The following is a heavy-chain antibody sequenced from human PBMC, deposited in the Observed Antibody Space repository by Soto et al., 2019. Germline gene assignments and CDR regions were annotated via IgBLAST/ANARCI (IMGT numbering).Heavy chain of an antibody. CDR2: SNHVGST. Sequence: QVQLQQWGAGLLKPSETLSLTCAVYGGSFSGYYWSWIRQPPGKGLEWIGESNHVGSTNYNPSLKRRVPLSVDPSKNQFSLRLTSVTAADTAVYYCARVLIAGVTTDWGQGTLVIVSS. D-gene: IGHD5-18*01. CDR3: ARVLIAGVTTD. V-gene: IGHV4-34*01. CDR1: GGSFSGYY. J-gene: IGHJ4*02.